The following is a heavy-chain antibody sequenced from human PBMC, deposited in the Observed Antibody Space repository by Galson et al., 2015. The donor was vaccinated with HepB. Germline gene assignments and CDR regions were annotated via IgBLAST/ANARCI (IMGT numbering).Heavy chain of an antibody. D-gene: IGHD4-17*01. Sequence: SLRLSCAASGFTFDDYAMHWVRQAPGKGLEWVSGISWNSGSIGYADSVKGRFTISRDNAKNSLYLQMNSLRAEDTALYYCVATVTTMGSGWGLNDYWGQGTLVTVSS. J-gene: IGHJ4*02. CDR1: GFTFDDYA. V-gene: IGHV3-9*01. CDR2: ISWNSGSI. CDR3: VATVTTMGSGWGLNDY.